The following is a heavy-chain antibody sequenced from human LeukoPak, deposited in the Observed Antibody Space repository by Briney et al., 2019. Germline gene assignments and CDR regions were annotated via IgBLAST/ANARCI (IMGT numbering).Heavy chain of an antibody. D-gene: IGHD6-19*01. CDR3: ARHSVAGVKLVDY. V-gene: IGHV4-39*01. CDR1: GDSISSSRYY. J-gene: IGHJ4*02. Sequence: SETLSLTCTVSGDSISSSRYYGGWIRQPPGKGLEWIGNIYYSGSASYNPSLKSRVTMSVDTSKNQFSLKLSSVTAADTAVYYCARHSVAGVKLVDYWGQGTLVTVSS. CDR2: IYYSGSA.